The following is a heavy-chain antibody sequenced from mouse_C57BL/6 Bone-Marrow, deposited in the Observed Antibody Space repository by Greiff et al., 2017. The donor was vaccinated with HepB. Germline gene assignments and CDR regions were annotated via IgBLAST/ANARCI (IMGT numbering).Heavy chain of an antibody. Sequence: EVMLVESGGDLVKPGGSLKLSCAASGFTFSSYGMSWVRQTPDKRLEWVATISSGGSYTYYPDSVKGRFTISRDNAKNTLYLQMSSLKSEDTAMYYCARPCYNGYYTCFAYWGQWTLVTVSA. V-gene: IGHV5-6*02. CDR3: ARPCYNGYYTCFAY. CDR1: GFTFSSYG. D-gene: IGHD2-3*01. J-gene: IGHJ3*01. CDR2: ISSGGSYT.